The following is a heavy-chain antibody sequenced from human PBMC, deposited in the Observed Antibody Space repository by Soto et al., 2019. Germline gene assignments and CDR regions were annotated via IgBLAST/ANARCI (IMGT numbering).Heavy chain of an antibody. CDR1: RNTFRTYS. CDR2: IIPILGKP. D-gene: IGHD3-22*01. V-gene: IGHV1-69*12. CDR3: ARLWGIVDLDS. J-gene: IGHJ4*02. Sequence: QVQLVQSGAEVKKPGSSVKVSCKTSRNTFRTYSVNWVRQAPGQGLEWMGGIIPILGKPNYAQNFQGRVTITADLSTSTVYLELRSLRSEDTAVYYCARLWGIVDLDSWGQGTRVSVSS.